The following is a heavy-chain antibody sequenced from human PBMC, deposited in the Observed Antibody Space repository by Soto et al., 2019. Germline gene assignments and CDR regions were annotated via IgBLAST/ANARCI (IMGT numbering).Heavy chain of an antibody. CDR3: ARSHTTLSARPDY. CDR2: INPNTGGM. CDR1: GCSFTDYF. V-gene: IGHV1-2*02. Sequence: ASVKVSSKASGCSFTDYFIQWLGQSPGQGLEWMGWINPNTGGMNYLQRFQCRVTMTRDTSISTAYIDLSRPRSEEPPVYLFARSHTTLSARPDYWG. D-gene: IGHD6-6*01. J-gene: IGHJ4*01.